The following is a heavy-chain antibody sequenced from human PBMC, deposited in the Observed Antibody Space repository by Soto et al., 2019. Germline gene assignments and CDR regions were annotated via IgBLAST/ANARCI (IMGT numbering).Heavy chain of an antibody. J-gene: IGHJ1*01. CDR1: GYTFTSYG. CDR3: ARDQPPKWEWELLSPTGLYFQH. Sequence: QVQLVQSGAEVKKPGASVKVSCKASGYTFTSYGISWVRQAPGQGLEWMGWISAYNGNTNYAQKLQGRVTMTTDTSTSTAYMELRSLRSDDTAVYYCARDQPPKWEWELLSPTGLYFQHWGQGTLVTVSS. V-gene: IGHV1-18*01. D-gene: IGHD1-26*01. CDR2: ISAYNGNT.